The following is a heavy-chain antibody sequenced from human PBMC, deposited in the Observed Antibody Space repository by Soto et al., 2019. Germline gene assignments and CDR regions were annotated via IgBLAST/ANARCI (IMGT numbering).Heavy chain of an antibody. CDR1: GGSISSGGYY. CDR2: IYYSGST. CDR3: ARAQVRDYYVSVGYSKWFDP. Sequence: QVQLQESGPGLVKPSQTLSLTCTVSGGSISSGGYYWSWIRQHPGKGLEWIGYIYYSGSTYYNPCLKSRVTISEETSKTPYSPKLAAVTAPDTALYYGARAQVRDYYVSVGYSKWFDPWGQGTLVTVSS. D-gene: IGHD3-22*01. V-gene: IGHV4-31*03. J-gene: IGHJ5*02.